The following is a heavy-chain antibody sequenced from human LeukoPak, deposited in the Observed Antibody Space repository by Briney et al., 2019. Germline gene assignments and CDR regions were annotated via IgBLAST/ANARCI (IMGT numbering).Heavy chain of an antibody. Sequence: SEALSLTCTVSGGSISSYYWSWIRQPPGKGLEWIGYIYYSGSTNYNPSLKSRVTISVDTSKNQFSLKLSSVTAADRAVYYCARARYSSSWYRGRNWFDPWGQGTLVTVSS. D-gene: IGHD6-13*01. J-gene: IGHJ5*02. CDR2: IYYSGST. CDR3: ARARYSSSWYRGRNWFDP. V-gene: IGHV4-59*01. CDR1: GGSISSYY.